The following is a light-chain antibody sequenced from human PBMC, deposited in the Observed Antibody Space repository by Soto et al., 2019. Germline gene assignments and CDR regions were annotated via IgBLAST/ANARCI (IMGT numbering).Light chain of an antibody. J-gene: IGKJ5*01. Sequence: DIQMTQSPSSLSASVGDRVTITCRASQSIRNYLNWYQQKPQKAPKLLIYTASRLQSGVPSRFSGSGSGTDFTLTISNLQPEDFVTYYCQQSYITPPITFGQGTRLEIK. CDR1: QSIRNY. V-gene: IGKV1-39*01. CDR3: QQSYITPPIT. CDR2: TAS.